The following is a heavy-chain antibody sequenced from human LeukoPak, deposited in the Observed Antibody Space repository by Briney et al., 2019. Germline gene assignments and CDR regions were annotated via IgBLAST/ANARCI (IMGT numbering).Heavy chain of an antibody. CDR1: GFTLSSYS. CDR2: ISSSSSYI. Sequence: KPGGSLRLSCSASGFTLSSYSMNWVRQPPGEGLEWVSSISSSSSYIYYTDSVKGRLTISRDNAENSLYLQINSLRAEDTAVYYCARRIYGDYAAHDAFDIWGQGTMVTVSS. CDR3: ARRIYGDYAAHDAFDI. D-gene: IGHD4-17*01. V-gene: IGHV3-21*01. J-gene: IGHJ3*02.